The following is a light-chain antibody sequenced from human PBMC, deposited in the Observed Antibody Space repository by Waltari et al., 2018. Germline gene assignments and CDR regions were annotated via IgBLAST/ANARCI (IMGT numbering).Light chain of an antibody. CDR1: NIGSKS. V-gene: IGLV3-21*04. CDR2: YDS. J-gene: IGLJ2*01. Sequence: SYVLTQPPSVPVAPGKTARITCGGNNIGSKSVHWYQQNPGQAPVLVIYYDSDRPSGIPERFSGSNSGNTATLTISRVEAGDEADYYCQVWDSSSDVVFGGGTKLTVL. CDR3: QVWDSSSDVV.